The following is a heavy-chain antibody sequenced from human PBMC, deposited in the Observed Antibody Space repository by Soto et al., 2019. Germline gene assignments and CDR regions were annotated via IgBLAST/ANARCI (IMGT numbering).Heavy chain of an antibody. CDR1: GFSFNRYV. J-gene: IGHJ4*02. CDR2: ISASGGST. CDR3: ARGAVMPDS. V-gene: IGHV3-23*01. Sequence: GGSLRLSCAASGFSFNRYVMHWVRQAPGKGLEWVAAISASGGSTFYADSVKGRFTISRDSSKNTLYLQMNSLGAEDTAVYYCARGAVMPDSWGQGTLVTVSS. D-gene: IGHD3-16*01.